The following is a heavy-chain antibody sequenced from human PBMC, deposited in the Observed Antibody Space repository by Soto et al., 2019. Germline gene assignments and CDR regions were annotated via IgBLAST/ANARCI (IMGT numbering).Heavy chain of an antibody. CDR2: ISAYNGNT. D-gene: IGHD1-26*01. J-gene: IGHJ4*02. V-gene: IGHV1-18*04. Sequence: XSVKVCCTASGSTFTSYGNSLVRQAPGQGLEWMGWISAYNGNTNYAQKLQGRVTMTTDTSTSTAYMELRSLRSDDTAVYYCARESYSGTRRYFDDWGQGTLVTVSS. CDR1: GSTFTSYG. CDR3: ARESYSGTRRYFDD.